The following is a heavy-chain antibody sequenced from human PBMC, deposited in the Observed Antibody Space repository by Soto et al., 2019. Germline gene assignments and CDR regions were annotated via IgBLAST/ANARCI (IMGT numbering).Heavy chain of an antibody. V-gene: IGHV4-31*03. J-gene: IGHJ5*02. CDR2: IYYSGST. CDR3: ASNFSGYCSGGSCLGNP. D-gene: IGHD2-15*01. CDR1: GGSISSGGYY. Sequence: QVQLQESGPGLVKPSQTLSLTCTVSGGSISSGGYYWSWIRQHPGKGLEWIGYIYYSGSTYYNQSLKCRVTISVDTSKNQFSLKLSSVTAADTAVYYCASNFSGYCSGGSCLGNPWGQGTLVTVSS.